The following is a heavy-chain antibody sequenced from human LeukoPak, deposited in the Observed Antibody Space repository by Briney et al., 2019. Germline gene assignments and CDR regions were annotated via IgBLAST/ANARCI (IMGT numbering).Heavy chain of an antibody. V-gene: IGHV3-23*01. CDR3: AKDLRYNFDY. D-gene: IGHD1-1*01. J-gene: IGHJ4*02. CDR2: ISGSGDRT. CDR1: GITFSSYA. Sequence: GGSLRLSCAASGITFSSYAMSWVRQAPGKGLEWASAISGSGDRTYYADSVKGRFTISRDNSKNTLYLQMHTLRAEDTAVYYCAKDLRYNFDYWGQGTLVTVSS.